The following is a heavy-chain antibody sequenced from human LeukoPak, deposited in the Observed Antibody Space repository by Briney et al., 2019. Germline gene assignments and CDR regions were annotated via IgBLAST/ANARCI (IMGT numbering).Heavy chain of an antibody. Sequence: PGGSLRLPCAASGFTFSSYSMNWVREAPGKGLEWVSSISSSSSYIYYADSVKGRFTISRDNAKNSLYLQMNSLRAEDTAVYYCARDSDILTGYSYYWGQGTLVTVSS. D-gene: IGHD3-9*01. V-gene: IGHV3-21*01. J-gene: IGHJ4*02. CDR1: GFTFSSYS. CDR3: ARDSDILTGYSYY. CDR2: ISSSSSYI.